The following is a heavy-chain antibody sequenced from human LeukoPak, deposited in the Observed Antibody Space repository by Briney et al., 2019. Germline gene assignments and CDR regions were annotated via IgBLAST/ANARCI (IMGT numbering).Heavy chain of an antibody. CDR1: GGSFSGYY. V-gene: IGHV4-34*01. Sequence: PSETLSLTCAVYGGSFSGYYWSWIRQPPGKGLEWSGEINHSGSTNYNPSLTSRVTISVDTSKNQFSLKLSSVTAADTAVYYCASYGSGSGEDAFDIWGQGTMVTVSS. CDR3: ASYGSGSGEDAFDI. D-gene: IGHD3-10*01. J-gene: IGHJ3*02. CDR2: INHSGST.